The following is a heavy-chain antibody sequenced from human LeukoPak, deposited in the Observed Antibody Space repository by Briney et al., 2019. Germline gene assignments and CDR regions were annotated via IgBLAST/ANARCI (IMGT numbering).Heavy chain of an antibody. J-gene: IGHJ4*02. CDR1: GFTFKNYD. CDR2: ISAGGGKT. Sequence: GGSLRLSCEASGFTFKNYDMNWVRQAPGKGLEWVSTISAGGGKTYYADSVKGRFTISRDNSKNTLYLQMNSLRAEDTAVYYCAKDRGAAATTFDYWGQGTLVTVSS. CDR3: AKDRGAAATTFDY. D-gene: IGHD6-25*01. V-gene: IGHV3-23*01.